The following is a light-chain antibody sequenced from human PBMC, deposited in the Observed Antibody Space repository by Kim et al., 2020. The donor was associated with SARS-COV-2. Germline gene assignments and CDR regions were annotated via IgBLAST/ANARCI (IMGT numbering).Light chain of an antibody. V-gene: IGLV2-11*01. CDR3: SSYGGSYTVV. J-gene: IGLJ2*01. CDR2: DVI. CDR1: INDVGAYSY. Sequence: QSALTQPRSVSGSPGQSVTISCAGTINDVGAYSYVSWYQQHPGNAPKLMIYDVIQRPSGVPDRFSASKSGNTASLTISGLQAEDEAEYYCSSYGGSYTVVFGGGTQLTVL.